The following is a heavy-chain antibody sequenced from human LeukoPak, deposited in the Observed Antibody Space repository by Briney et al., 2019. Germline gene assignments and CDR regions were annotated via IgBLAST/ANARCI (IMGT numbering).Heavy chain of an antibody. J-gene: IGHJ6*04. CDR1: GFTFSSYE. Sequence: QAGGSLRLSCAASGFTFSSYEMNWVRQAPGKGLEWVSYISSSGSTIYYADSVKGRLTISRDNAKNSLYLQMNSLRAEDTAVYYCARVGYSYGYYYYYGMDVWGKGTTVTVSS. V-gene: IGHV3-48*03. D-gene: IGHD5-18*01. CDR3: ARVGYSYGYYYYYGMDV. CDR2: ISSSGSTI.